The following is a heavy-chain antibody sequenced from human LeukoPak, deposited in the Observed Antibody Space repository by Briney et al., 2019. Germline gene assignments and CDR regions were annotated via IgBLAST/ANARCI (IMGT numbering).Heavy chain of an antibody. CDR2: ISYSGST. D-gene: IGHD3-3*01. Sequence: KPSETLSLTCTVSGGSISCNSHYWGWIRQPTGKGLDWIGTISYSGSTYYNPSLKSRVTISVDTSKNQFSLKLGSVTAADTAVYYCARTIFGVVEAMFDYWGQGTLVTVSS. CDR1: GGSISCNSHY. CDR3: ARTIFGVVEAMFDY. J-gene: IGHJ4*02. V-gene: IGHV4-39*01.